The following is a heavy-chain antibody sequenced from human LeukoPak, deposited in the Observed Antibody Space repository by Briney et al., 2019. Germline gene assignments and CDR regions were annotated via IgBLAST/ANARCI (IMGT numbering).Heavy chain of an antibody. D-gene: IGHD6-19*01. CDR3: ARVDVGSSGSLYFDY. J-gene: IGHJ4*02. CDR2: IYYSGST. V-gene: IGHV4-39*07. Sequence: PSETLSLTCTVSGGSISSSSYYWGWIRQPPGKGLEWIGSIYYSGSTYYNPSLKSRVTISVDTSKNQFSLKLSSVTAADTAVYYCARVDVGSSGSLYFDYWGQGTLVTVSS. CDR1: GGSISSSSYY.